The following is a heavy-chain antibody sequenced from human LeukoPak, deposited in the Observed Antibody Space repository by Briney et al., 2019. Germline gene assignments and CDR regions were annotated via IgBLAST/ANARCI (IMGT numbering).Heavy chain of an antibody. CDR1: GFNFSTYD. CDR2: IRHDGSNK. Sequence: PRGSLRLSCAASGFNFSTYDMHWVRRAPGKGLEWVAFIRHDGSNKQYADSVKGRFTISRDNSKNTLYLQMNSLRVEDTAVYYCAKGDADWGQGTLVTVSS. V-gene: IGHV3-30*02. J-gene: IGHJ4*02. CDR3: AKGDAD.